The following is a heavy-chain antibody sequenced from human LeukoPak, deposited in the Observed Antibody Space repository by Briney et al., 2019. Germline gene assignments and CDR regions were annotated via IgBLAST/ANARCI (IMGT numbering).Heavy chain of an antibody. J-gene: IGHJ5*02. CDR2: INHSGRT. CDR3: ARREQQLAHNWFDP. CDR1: GGSFSGYY. V-gene: IGHV4-34*01. Sequence: SETLSLTCAVYGGSFSGYYWSWIRQPPGKGLEWIGEINHSGRTNYNPSLKSRVTISVDTSKNQFSLKLSSVTAADTAVYYCARREQQLAHNWFDPWGQGTLVTVSS. D-gene: IGHD6-13*01.